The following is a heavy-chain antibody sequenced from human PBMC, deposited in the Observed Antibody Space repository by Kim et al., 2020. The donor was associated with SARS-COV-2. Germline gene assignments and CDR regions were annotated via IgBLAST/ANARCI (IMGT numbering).Heavy chain of an antibody. J-gene: IGHJ1*01. V-gene: IGHV3-23*01. Sequence: RFTISRANSKNTLYLQMNSLRAEDTAVYYCAKPPPGYYDSSGYRAPYFQHWGQGTLVTVSS. CDR3: AKPPPGYYDSSGYRAPYFQH. D-gene: IGHD3-22*01.